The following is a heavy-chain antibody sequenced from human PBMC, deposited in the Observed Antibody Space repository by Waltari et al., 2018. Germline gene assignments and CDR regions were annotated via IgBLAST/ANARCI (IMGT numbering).Heavy chain of an antibody. J-gene: IGHJ4*02. D-gene: IGHD4-17*01. CDR1: GGSIRSGSYY. CDR2: IYTSGST. CDR3: AREDYGDYVLDY. Sequence: QVQLQESGPGLVKPSQTLSLTCTVSGGSIRSGSYYWSWIRQPAGKGLEWIGYIYTSGSTNYNPSLKSRVTISVDTSKNQFSLKLSSVTAADTAVYYCAREDYGDYVLDYWGQGTLVTVSS. V-gene: IGHV4-61*09.